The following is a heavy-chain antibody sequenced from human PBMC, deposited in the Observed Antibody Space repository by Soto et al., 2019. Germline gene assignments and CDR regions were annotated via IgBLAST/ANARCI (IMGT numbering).Heavy chain of an antibody. V-gene: IGHV4-59*08. CDR1: GGSISRGD. Sequence: SETMSFTCSVCGGSISRGDLTWIRNHPGKGLEWIGYIYYSGSTHSNPSLKSRVIISLDTSKNQFSLKLSSVTAADTAVYYCARHISVDYFDYWGQGALVTVS. J-gene: IGHJ4*02. CDR2: IYYSGST. CDR3: ARHISVDYFDY.